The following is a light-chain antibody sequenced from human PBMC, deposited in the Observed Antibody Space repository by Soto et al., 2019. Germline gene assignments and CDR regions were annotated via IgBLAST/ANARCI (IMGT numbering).Light chain of an antibody. V-gene: IGLV1-40*01. CDR3: ATWDDSLNGVV. J-gene: IGLJ2*01. Sequence: QSVLTQTPSVSGALGQKITMSCTGSSSNIGAGYDVHWYQQFPGAAPRLLIYADNNRPSGVPDRFSASKSGTSASLAITGLQGEDEANYYCATWDDSLNGVVFGGGTKLTVL. CDR2: ADN. CDR1: SSNIGAGYD.